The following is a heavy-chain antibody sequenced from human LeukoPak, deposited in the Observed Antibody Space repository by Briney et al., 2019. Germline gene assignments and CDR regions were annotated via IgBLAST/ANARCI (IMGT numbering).Heavy chain of an antibody. CDR1: GFTFSSYW. CDR3: VKVTAAVDN. CDR2: INSDGRIT. J-gene: IGHJ4*02. V-gene: IGHV3-74*01. D-gene: IGHD2-2*01. Sequence: PGGSLRLSCAASGFTFSSYWMHWVRQAPGKGLVWVSLINSDGRITSYADSVKGRFTISRDNAKNTLYLQMNSLRDEDTGVYYCVKVTAAVDNWGQGTLVTVSS.